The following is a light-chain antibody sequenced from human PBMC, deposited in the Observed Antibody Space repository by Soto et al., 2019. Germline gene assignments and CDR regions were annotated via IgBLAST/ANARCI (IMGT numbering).Light chain of an antibody. Sequence: DIVMTQSPDSLAVSLGERATINCKSSQSVLYSSNNKNYLAWYQQKPGQPPKLLIYWASTRESGVPDRFSVSGSGTDFTLTISSLQAEDVALYYCQQYYSTPYTFGQGTKLEIK. J-gene: IGKJ2*01. CDR3: QQYYSTPYT. CDR1: QSVLYSSNNKNY. V-gene: IGKV4-1*01. CDR2: WAS.